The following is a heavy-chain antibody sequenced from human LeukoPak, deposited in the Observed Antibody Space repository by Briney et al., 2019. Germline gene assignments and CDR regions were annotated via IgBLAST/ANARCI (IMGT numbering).Heavy chain of an antibody. CDR1: GGSFSGYY. Sequence: SETLSLTCAVYGGSFSGYYWSWIRQPPGKGLEWIGEINHSGSTNYNPSLKSRVTISVDTSKNQFSLKLSSVTAADTAVYYCARGKNYYGSGSYYFDYWGQGTLVTVSS. D-gene: IGHD3-10*01. CDR2: INHSGST. V-gene: IGHV4-34*01. J-gene: IGHJ4*02. CDR3: ARGKNYYGSGSYYFDY.